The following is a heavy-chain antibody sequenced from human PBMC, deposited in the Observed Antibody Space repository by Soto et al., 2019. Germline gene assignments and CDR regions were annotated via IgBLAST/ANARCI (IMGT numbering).Heavy chain of an antibody. CDR1: GFTFSSYA. CDR3: ARGDREDIAVVVGARPGEYGVDV. V-gene: IGHV3-30-3*01. D-gene: IGHD2-15*01. CDR2: ISYDGSNK. Sequence: QVQLVESGGGVVQPGRSLRLSCAASGFTFSSYALHGVLQAPGKGLECVAVISYDGSNKFYRDSVKGRFTISRDNSKNTLYLQINSLRYEDTAVYYCARGDREDIAVVVGARPGEYGVDVWGQGTTVTVSS. J-gene: IGHJ6*02.